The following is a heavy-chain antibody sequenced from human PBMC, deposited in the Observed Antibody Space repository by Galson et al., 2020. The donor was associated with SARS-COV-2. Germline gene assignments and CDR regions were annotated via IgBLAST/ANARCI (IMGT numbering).Heavy chain of an antibody. CDR1: GYTFTGYY. J-gene: IGHJ3*02. CDR2: INPNSGGT. V-gene: IGHV1-2*02. CDR3: ASGSRGIVVVPAALAELGI. D-gene: IGHD2-2*01. Sequence: ASVKVSCKASGYTFTGYYMHWVRQAPGQGLEWMGWINPNSGGTNYAQKFQGRVTMTRDTSISTAYMELSRLRSDDTAVYYCASGSRGIVVVPAALAELGICGQGTMVTVSS.